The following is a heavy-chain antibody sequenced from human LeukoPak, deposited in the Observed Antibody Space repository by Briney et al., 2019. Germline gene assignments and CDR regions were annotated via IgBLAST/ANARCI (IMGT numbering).Heavy chain of an antibody. CDR2: IYYSGST. CDR1: GGSISSYY. CDR3: ARARSITIFGVVIEEYYFDY. V-gene: IGHV4-59*01. J-gene: IGHJ4*02. Sequence: PSETLSLTCTVSGGSISSYYWCWIRQPPGKGLEWIGYIYYSGSTNYNPSLKSRVTISVDTSKNQFSLKLSSVTAADTAVYYCARARSITIFGVVIEEYYFDYWGQGTLVTVSS. D-gene: IGHD3-3*01.